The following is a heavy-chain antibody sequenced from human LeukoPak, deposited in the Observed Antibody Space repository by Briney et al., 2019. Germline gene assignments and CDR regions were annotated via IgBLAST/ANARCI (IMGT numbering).Heavy chain of an antibody. CDR1: GGSISSYY. D-gene: IGHD3-16*01. CDR3: ARQGLAGGRYYFDY. Sequence: SVTLSLTCTVSGGSISSYYWSWIRQPPGKGLEWIGYIYYSGSTNYNPSLKSRVTISVDTSKNQFSLKLSSVTAADTAVYYCARQGLAGGRYYFDYWGQGTLVTVSS. V-gene: IGHV4-59*08. J-gene: IGHJ4*02. CDR2: IYYSGST.